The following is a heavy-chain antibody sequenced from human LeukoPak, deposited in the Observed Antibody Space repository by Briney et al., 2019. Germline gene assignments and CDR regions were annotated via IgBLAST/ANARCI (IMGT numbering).Heavy chain of an antibody. Sequence: GGSLRLFCAASGFSFSTYGMHWVRQAPCKGLEWVTVISYDGSDKYYADSVKGRFTISRDNSKNTLYLQMNTLRAEDTAVYYCANDYRSGSFHDFWGQGTLVTVSS. CDR3: ANDYRSGSFHDF. V-gene: IGHV3-30*18. CDR1: GFSFSTYG. CDR2: ISYDGSDK. D-gene: IGHD3-10*01. J-gene: IGHJ4*02.